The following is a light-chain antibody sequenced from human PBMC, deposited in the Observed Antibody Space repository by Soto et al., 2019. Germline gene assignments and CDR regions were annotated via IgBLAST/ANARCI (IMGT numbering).Light chain of an antibody. J-gene: IGKJ2*01. CDR2: AAS. Sequence: AIRMTQSPSSFSASTGDRVTITCRASQGISNYLAWYQQKPGKAPKLLIYAASTLQSGVPSRFSGSGSGTDFTLTISCLQSEDFATYYCQQYYSYPHTFGQGTSLEIK. V-gene: IGKV1-8*01. CDR1: QGISNY. CDR3: QQYYSYPHT.